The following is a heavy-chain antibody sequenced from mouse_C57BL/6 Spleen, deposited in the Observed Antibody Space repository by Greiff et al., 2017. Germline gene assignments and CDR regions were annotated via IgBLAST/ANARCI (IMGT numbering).Heavy chain of an antibody. V-gene: IGHV1-62-2*01. J-gene: IGHJ3*01. D-gene: IGHD4-1*02. Sequence: VKLMESGAELVKPGASVKLSCKASGYTFTEYTIHWVKQRSGQGLEWIGWFYPGSGSIKYNEKFKDKATLTEEKSSSTVYMELSRLTSEDSAVYFCARHEAPTGTETWFAYWGQGTLVTVSA. CDR1: GYTFTEYT. CDR3: ARHEAPTGTETWFAY. CDR2: FYPGSGSI.